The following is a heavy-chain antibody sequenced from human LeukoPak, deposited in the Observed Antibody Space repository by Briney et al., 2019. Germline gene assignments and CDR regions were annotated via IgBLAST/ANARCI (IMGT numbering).Heavy chain of an antibody. CDR3: ARGHYDSSGYYYSSNWFDP. D-gene: IGHD3-22*01. CDR1: GVSINSNYYY. Sequence: SETLSLTCTVSGVSINSNYYYWGWIRQPPGKGLEWIGSVAYSGSTFHNPSLKSRLSIYSDTSKNQFSLRLTSVTAADTAVYYCARGHYDSSGYYYSSNWFDPWGQGTLVTVSS. CDR2: VAYSGST. V-gene: IGHV4-39*01. J-gene: IGHJ5*02.